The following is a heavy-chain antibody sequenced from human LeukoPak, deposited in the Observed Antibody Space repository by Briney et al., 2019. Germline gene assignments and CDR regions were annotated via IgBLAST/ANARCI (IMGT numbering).Heavy chain of an antibody. CDR3: ARAQEDIVVVPAAIRFDY. V-gene: IGHV1-18*01. CDR1: GYTFTSYG. CDR2: ISAYNGNT. Sequence: ASVKVSCKASGYTFTSYGISWVRQAPGQGLEWMGWISAYNGNTNYAQKLQGRVTMTTDTSTSTAYMELRSLRSDDTAVYYCARAQEDIVVVPAAIRFDYWGQGTLVTVSS. J-gene: IGHJ4*02. D-gene: IGHD2-2*01.